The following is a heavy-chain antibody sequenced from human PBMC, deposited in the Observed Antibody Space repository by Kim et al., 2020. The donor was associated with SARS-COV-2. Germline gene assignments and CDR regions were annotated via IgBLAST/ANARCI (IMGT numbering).Heavy chain of an antibody. Sequence: GGSLRLSCAASGFTFSSYAMRWVRQAPGKGLDWVSDISASDDTYYADSVKGRFTTSRDNSKNTLYLQMNSLRVEDTAVYYCAKSLGDFGDAFDYSGQGTLVTVSS. J-gene: IGHJ4*02. CDR1: GFTFSSYA. D-gene: IGHD4-17*01. V-gene: IGHV3-23*01. CDR2: ISASDDT. CDR3: AKSLGDFGDAFDY.